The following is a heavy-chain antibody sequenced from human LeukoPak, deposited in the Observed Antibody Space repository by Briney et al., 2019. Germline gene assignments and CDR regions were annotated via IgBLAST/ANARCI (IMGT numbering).Heavy chain of an antibody. V-gene: IGHV3-30*18. CDR1: GFTFSSYG. CDR2: ISYDGSNK. J-gene: IGHJ4*02. CDR3: AKDRVRGVKGGNFDY. D-gene: IGHD3-10*01. Sequence: GRSLRLSCAASGFTFSSYGMHWVRQAPGKGLEWVAVISYDGSNKYYADSVKGRFTISRDNSKNTLYLQMNSLRAEDTAVYYCAKDRVRGVKGGNFDYWGQGTLVTVSS.